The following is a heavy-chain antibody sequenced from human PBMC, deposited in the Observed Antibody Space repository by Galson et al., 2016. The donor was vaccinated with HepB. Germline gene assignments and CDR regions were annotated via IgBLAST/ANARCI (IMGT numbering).Heavy chain of an antibody. V-gene: IGHV3-53*01. Sequence: SLRLSCAASGFSVSSNYLSWVRQVPGKGLEWVAVIYSRGNTYYADSVKGRFTLSRDSSKNTLSLQMDSLRAEDTAMYYCVRSPPGSGYFLLYYFEYWGQGTPVTVSS. J-gene: IGHJ4*02. CDR2: IYSRGNT. CDR1: GFSVSSNY. CDR3: VRSPPGSGYFLLYYFEY. D-gene: IGHD3-3*01.